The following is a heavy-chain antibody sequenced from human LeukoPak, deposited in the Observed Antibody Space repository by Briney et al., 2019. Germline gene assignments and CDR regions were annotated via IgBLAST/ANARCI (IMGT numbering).Heavy chain of an antibody. CDR1: GYTFTSYY. V-gene: IGHV1-46*01. CDR2: INPSGGST. D-gene: IGHD1-1*01. CDR3: ASSWYNWNDLDAFDI. J-gene: IGHJ3*02. Sequence: ASVKVSCKASGYTFTSYYMHWVRQAPGQGLEWMGIINPSGGSTSYAQKFQGRVTMTRDTSTSTVYMELSSLRSEDTAVYYCASSWYNWNDLDAFDIWGQGTMVTVSS.